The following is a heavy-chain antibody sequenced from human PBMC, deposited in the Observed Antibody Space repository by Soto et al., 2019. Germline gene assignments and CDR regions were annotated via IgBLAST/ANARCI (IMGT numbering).Heavy chain of an antibody. CDR3: ARRASPGSFLAPAYYFDY. CDR1: GGTFSSYA. V-gene: IGHV1-69*06. CDR2: IIPIFGTA. J-gene: IGHJ4*02. D-gene: IGHD3-3*01. Sequence: SVKVSCKASGGTFSSYAISWVRQAPGQGLEWMGGIIPIFGTANYAQKFQGRVTITADKSTSTAYMELSSLRSEDTAVYYCARRASPGSFLAPAYYFDYWGQGTLVTVSS.